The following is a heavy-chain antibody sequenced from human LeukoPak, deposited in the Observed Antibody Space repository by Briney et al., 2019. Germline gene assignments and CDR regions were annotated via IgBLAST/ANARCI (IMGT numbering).Heavy chain of an antibody. J-gene: IGHJ4*02. CDR1: GGSFSGYY. D-gene: IGHD1-26*01. V-gene: IGHV4-34*01. Sequence: SETLSLTCAVYGGSFSGYYWSWIRQPPGKGLEWIGETNHSGSTNYNPSLKSRVTISVDTSKNQFSLKLSSVTAADTAVYYCAREGSYYSPRFDYWGQGTLVTVSS. CDR2: TNHSGST. CDR3: AREGSYYSPRFDY.